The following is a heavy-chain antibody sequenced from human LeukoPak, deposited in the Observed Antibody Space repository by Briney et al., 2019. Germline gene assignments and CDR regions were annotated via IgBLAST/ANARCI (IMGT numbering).Heavy chain of an antibody. Sequence: GGSLRLSCSASAFTFSLYWMTWVRQAPGKGLECLATIKEDGSDKYYVDSVRGRFTISRDNAENSLYLQMNSLAAEDTALYYCVRDGIRDIPGVITIRYDYWGQGTLVTVSS. CDR3: VRDGIRDIPGVITIRYDY. CDR2: IKEDGSDK. J-gene: IGHJ4*02. V-gene: IGHV3-7*05. CDR1: AFTFSLYW. D-gene: IGHD3-10*01.